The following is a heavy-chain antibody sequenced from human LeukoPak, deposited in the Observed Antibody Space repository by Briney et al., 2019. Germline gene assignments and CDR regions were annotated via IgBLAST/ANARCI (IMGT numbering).Heavy chain of an antibody. CDR2: IYYSGST. J-gene: IGHJ4*02. V-gene: IGHV4-59*01. D-gene: IGHD1-26*01. CDR1: GGSISSYY. CDR3: ARALGATDFDY. Sequence: SETLSLTCTASGGSISSYYWSWIRQPPGKGLEWIGYIYYSGSTNYNPSLKSRVTISVDTSKNQFSLKLSSVTAADTAVYYCARALGATDFDYWGQGTLVTVSS.